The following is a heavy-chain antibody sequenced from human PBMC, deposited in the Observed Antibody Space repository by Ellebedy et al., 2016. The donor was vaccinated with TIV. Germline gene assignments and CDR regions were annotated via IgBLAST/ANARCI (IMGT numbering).Heavy chain of an antibody. CDR2: ISCSGGST. J-gene: IGHJ6*02. D-gene: IGHD6-19*01. Sequence: GESLKISCAASGFTFSSYAMSWVRQAPGKGLEWVSAISCSGGSTYYAASVKGRPTISRANSKNTLYLQMNSLRAEDTAVYYCARDLGYSSGYYYYYGMDVWGQGTTVTVFS. V-gene: IGHV3-23*01. CDR1: GFTFSSYA. CDR3: ARDLGYSSGYYYYYGMDV.